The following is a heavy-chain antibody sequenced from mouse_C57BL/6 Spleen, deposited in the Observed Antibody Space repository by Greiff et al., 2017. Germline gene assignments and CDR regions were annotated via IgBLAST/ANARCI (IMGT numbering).Heavy chain of an antibody. CDR1: GYTFTSYW. D-gene: IGHD1-1*01. J-gene: IGHJ1*03. CDR2: IDPSDSYT. Sequence: QVQLQQPGAELVRPGTSVKLSCKASGYTFTSYWMHWVKQRPGQGLEWIGVIDPSDSYTNYNQKFKGKATLTVDTSSSTAYMQLSSLTSEDSAVYDCARCHYYGSRYFDVWGTGTTVTVSS. CDR3: ARCHYYGSRYFDV. V-gene: IGHV1-59*01.